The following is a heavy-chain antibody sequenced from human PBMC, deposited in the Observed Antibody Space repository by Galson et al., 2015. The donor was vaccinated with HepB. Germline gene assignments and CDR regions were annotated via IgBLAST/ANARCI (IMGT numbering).Heavy chain of an antibody. CDR1: GFSFSTYG. CDR3: AKDDTSMGDGIIDY. V-gene: IGHV3-30*02. CDR2: ILYDGSDK. Sequence: SLRLSCAASGFSFSTYGLHWVRQAPGKGLEWVALILYDGSDKYYAGSVKGRFTISRDNSKNTLYLQMNSLRPDDTAIYYCAKDDTSMGDGIIDYWGQGALVTVAS. D-gene: IGHD5-18*01. J-gene: IGHJ4*02.